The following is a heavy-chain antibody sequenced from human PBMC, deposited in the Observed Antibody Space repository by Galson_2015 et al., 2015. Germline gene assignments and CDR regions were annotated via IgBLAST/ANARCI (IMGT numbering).Heavy chain of an antibody. J-gene: IGHJ4*02. CDR1: GFTFSSYA. V-gene: IGHV3-30-3*01. D-gene: IGHD3-16*01. CDR2: ISYDGSNK. Sequence: SLRLSCAASGFTFSSYAMHWVRQAPGKGLEWVAVISYDGSNKYYADSVKGRFTISRDNSKNTLYLQMNSLRAEDTAVYYCAREHTYYFDYWGQGTLVTVSS. CDR3: AREHTYYFDY.